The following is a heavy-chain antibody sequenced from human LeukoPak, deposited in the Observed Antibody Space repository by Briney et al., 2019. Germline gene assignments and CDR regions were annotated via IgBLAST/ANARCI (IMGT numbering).Heavy chain of an antibody. CDR3: ARDKCNSTSCPKYFDY. J-gene: IGHJ4*02. Sequence: SETLSLTCTVSGGSISSYYWSWIRQPAGKGLEWIGRIYTSGSTNYNPSLRSRVTMSVDTSKNQFSLKLTSVTAADTAVYYCARDKCNSTSCPKYFDYWGQGTLVTVTS. D-gene: IGHD2-2*01. CDR1: GGSISSYY. CDR2: IYTSGST. V-gene: IGHV4-4*07.